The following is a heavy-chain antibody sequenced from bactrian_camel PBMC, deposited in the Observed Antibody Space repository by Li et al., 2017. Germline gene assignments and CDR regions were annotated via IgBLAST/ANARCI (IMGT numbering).Heavy chain of an antibody. D-gene: IGHD3*01. CDR2: IHITSGET. CDR1: GVTSNMNC. Sequence: HVQLVESGGDSVQAGGSLRLSCAASGVTSNMNCMGWFRQAPGKGREAVARIHITSGETAYRESVKGRFSISADKARTTLYLQMNDLKPEDTAIYYCAADRKGLRGALLLDEFNYWGQGTQVTVS. CDR3: AADRKGLRGALLLDEFNY. J-gene: IGHJ4*01. V-gene: IGHV3-2*01.